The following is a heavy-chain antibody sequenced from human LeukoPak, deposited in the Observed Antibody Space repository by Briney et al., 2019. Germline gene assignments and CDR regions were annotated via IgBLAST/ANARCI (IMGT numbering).Heavy chain of an antibody. CDR1: GGSISSYY. J-gene: IGHJ4*02. Sequence: SETLSLTCTVSGGSISSYYWSWIRQPAGKGLEWIGRIYTSGSTNYNPSLKSRVTMSVDTSKNQFSLKLSSVTAADTAVYYCGRDKKAGPPKIYGGQEPLVTVSS. CDR2: IYTSGST. V-gene: IGHV4-4*07. CDR3: GRDKKAGPPKIY.